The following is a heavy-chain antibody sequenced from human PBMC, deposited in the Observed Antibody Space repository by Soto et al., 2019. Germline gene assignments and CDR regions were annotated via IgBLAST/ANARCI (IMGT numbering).Heavy chain of an antibody. D-gene: IGHD6-13*01. V-gene: IGHV4-31*03. Sequence: SETLSLTCTVSGGSISSGGYYWSWIRQHPGKGLEWIGYIYYSGSTYYNPSLKSRVTISVDTSKNQFSLKLSSVTAADTAVYYCARGGGSSWRGDDYWGQGTLVTVSS. CDR2: IYYSGST. CDR3: ARGGGSSWRGDDY. CDR1: GGSISSGGYY. J-gene: IGHJ4*02.